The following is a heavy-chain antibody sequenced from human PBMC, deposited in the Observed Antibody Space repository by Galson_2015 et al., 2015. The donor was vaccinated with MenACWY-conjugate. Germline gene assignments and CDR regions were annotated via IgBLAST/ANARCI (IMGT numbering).Heavy chain of an antibody. CDR3: AKTRGASFYFDS. CDR1: GFIFNTCW. Sequence: SLRLSCAASGFIFNTCWMHWVRQAPGKGLVWVSRINPGGSSTTYADSVKDRFTISRDNAKNTLYLQMNSLGPEDTAVFYCAKTRGASFYFDSWGQGTLVTVSS. J-gene: IGHJ4*02. D-gene: IGHD1-26*01. CDR2: INPGGSST. V-gene: IGHV3-74*01.